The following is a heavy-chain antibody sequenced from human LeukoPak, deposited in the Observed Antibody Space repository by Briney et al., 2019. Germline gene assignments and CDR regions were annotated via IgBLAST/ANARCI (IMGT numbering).Heavy chain of an antibody. V-gene: IGHV3-15*07. CDR2: IKSKTDGGTT. D-gene: IGHD3-3*01. J-gene: IGHJ3*02. CDR3: TTDFFSGRFLEWLSGDPDAFDI. Sequence: ETLSLTCTVSGGSISSYYWNWIRQSPGKGLEWVGRIKSKTDGGTTDYAAPVKGRFTISRDDSKNTLYLQMNSLKTEDTAVYYCTTDFFSGRFLEWLSGDPDAFDIWGQGTMVTVSS. CDR1: GGSISSYY.